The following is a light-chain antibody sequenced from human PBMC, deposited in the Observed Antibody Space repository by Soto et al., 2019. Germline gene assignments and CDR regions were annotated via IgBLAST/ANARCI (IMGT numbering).Light chain of an antibody. V-gene: IGLV2-8*01. CDR2: EVV. CDR1: KNAIGVYDF. J-gene: IGLJ1*01. Sequence: QSVLTHPPSVSGSPGQSVTISCTGTKNAIGVYDFVSWYPHHPGTAPRLIIYEVVQRPSGVPDRFSGSKSGNTASLTVSGLQAADEADYFCKSYAGSNTYVFGSGTKVTVL. CDR3: KSYAGSNTYV.